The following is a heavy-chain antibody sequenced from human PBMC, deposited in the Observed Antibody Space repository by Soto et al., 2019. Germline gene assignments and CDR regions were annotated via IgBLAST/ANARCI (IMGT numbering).Heavy chain of an antibody. CDR2: ITWNSVAL. V-gene: IGHV3-9*01. D-gene: IGHD3-9*01. CDR3: AKERVRDFDG. Sequence: VQLVESGGGLVRPGGSLRLSCAASGFTFDDHAMHWVRQAPGKGLEWISAITWNSVALDYADSVKGRFTISRGNAKNSLYLQMNSLRPEDTALYYCAKERVRDFDGWGQGTLVTVSS. CDR1: GFTFDDHA. J-gene: IGHJ4*02.